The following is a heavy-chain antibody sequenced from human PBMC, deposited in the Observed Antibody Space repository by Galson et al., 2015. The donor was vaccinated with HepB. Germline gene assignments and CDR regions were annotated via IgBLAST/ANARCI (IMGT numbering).Heavy chain of an antibody. CDR1: NELS. CDR2: FDPEEGQT. Sequence: NELSIHWVRQAPGKGLEWVGGFDPEEGQTIYAQKFQDTLTMTEDTSTDTVYMELTSLTSEDTATYFCIGSWDIHAFYLGGQGTMVTVAS. CDR3: IGSWDIHAFYL. V-gene: IGHV1-24*01. J-gene: IGHJ3*01. D-gene: IGHD1-26*01.